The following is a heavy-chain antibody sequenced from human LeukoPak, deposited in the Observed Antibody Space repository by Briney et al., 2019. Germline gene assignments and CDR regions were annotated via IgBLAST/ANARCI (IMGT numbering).Heavy chain of an antibody. CDR1: GLTVGTQY. D-gene: IGHD6-19*01. J-gene: IGHJ6*02. Sequence: DPGGSLRLSCAASGLTVGTQYMHWVRQAPGKGLEWVSVISTGGQTYYADSVKARFFVSRDNSNNTLSLQMNSLRVEDTAVYYCARERLGMDVWGQGTTATVSS. CDR3: ARERLGMDV. CDR2: ISTGGQT. V-gene: IGHV3-66*01.